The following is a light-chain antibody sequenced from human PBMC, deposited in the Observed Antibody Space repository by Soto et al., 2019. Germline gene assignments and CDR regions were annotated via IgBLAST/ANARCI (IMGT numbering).Light chain of an antibody. CDR2: DAS. CDR1: QSVSGW. J-gene: IGKJ1*01. V-gene: IGKV1-5*01. CDR3: QQYETFSGT. Sequence: DIQMTQSPSTLSASVGDKVTVTCRASQSVSGWLAWYQQKPGEAPKLLIYDASALPRVVPSRFSGSGAGAKFTRTIASLQPDDFATYYCQQYETFSGTFGPGTKVEI.